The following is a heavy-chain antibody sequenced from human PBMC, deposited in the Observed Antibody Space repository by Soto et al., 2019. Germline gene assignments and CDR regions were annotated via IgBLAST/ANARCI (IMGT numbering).Heavy chain of an antibody. V-gene: IGHV3-23*01. D-gene: IGHD3-22*01. J-gene: IGHJ4*02. CDR1: GFTFSSYA. CDR2: ISGSGGST. Sequence: EVQLLESGGGLVQPGGSLRLSCAASGFTFSSYAMSWVRQAPGKGLEWVSAISGSGGSTYYADSVKGRFTISRDNSKNTLYLQMNSLRAEDTAVYYCAKALHYYDSSCYYQPLGYWGQGTLVTVSS. CDR3: AKALHYYDSSCYYQPLGY.